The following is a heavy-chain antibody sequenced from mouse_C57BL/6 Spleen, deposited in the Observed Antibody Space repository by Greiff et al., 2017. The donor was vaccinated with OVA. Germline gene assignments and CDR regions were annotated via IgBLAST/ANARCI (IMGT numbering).Heavy chain of an antibody. V-gene: IGHV3-6*01. CDR3: ARERGNWDGEAY. J-gene: IGHJ3*01. D-gene: IGHD4-1*02. Sequence: EVQLQESGPGLVKPSQSLSLTCSVTGYSITSGYYWNWIRQFPGNKLEWMGYISYDGSNNYNPSLKNRISITRDTSKNQFFLKLNSVTTEDTATYYCARERGNWDGEAYWGQGTLVTVSA. CDR2: ISYDGSN. CDR1: GYSITSGYY.